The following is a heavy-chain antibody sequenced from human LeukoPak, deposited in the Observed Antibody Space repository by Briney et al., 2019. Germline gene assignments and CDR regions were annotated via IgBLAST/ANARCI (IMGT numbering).Heavy chain of an antibody. V-gene: IGHV5-51*01. CDR2: IYPGDSDT. Sequence: GASLQISCQGSGSSFTSYWIGWVRQMPGKGLEWMGIIYPGDSDTRYSPSFQGQVTISADKSISTAYLQWSSLKASDTAMYYCARGSYYDFWSGYYPDAFDIWGQGTMVTVSS. J-gene: IGHJ3*02. CDR3: ARGSYYDFWSGYYPDAFDI. CDR1: GSSFTSYW. D-gene: IGHD3-3*01.